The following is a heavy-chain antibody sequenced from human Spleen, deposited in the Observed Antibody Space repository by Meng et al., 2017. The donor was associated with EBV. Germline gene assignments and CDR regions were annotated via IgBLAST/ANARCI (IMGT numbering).Heavy chain of an antibody. CDR1: GGSFSGYY. CDR3: ARVGSDYANFQV. CDR2: INHSGST. D-gene: IGHD2-8*01. Sequence: QVQIQQWGAGLLKPSETLSLTCAVYGGSFSGYYWSWIRQPPGKGLEWIGEINHSGSTNYNPSLKSRVTISVDKSKNQFSMNLSSVTAADTAIYYCARVGSDYANFQVWGPGTLVTVSS. V-gene: IGHV4-34*01. J-gene: IGHJ1*01.